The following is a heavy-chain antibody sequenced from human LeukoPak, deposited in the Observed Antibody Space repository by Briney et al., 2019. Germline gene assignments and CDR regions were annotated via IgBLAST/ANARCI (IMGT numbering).Heavy chain of an antibody. CDR3: AIGYSYGYAY. Sequence: PSETLSLTCAVYGGTFSGNYWSWIRQPPGRGLEWIGEINHSGSTNYNPSLKSRATISVDTSKNQFSLRLSSLTAADTAVYYCAIGYSYGYAYWGQGTLVTVSS. CDR1: GGTFSGNY. CDR2: INHSGST. J-gene: IGHJ4*02. D-gene: IGHD5-18*01. V-gene: IGHV4-34*01.